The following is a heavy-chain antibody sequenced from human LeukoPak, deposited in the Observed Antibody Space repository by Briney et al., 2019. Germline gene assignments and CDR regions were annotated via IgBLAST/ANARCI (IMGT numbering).Heavy chain of an antibody. CDR1: GFTVINNF. Sequence: GGSPRLSCAASGFTVINNFMSWVRQAPGKGLQWVSDIYKDGTINYADSVKGRFTISRHNSRNTVYLEMNSLRVDDTAIYYCATEGGLGYCSTTSCGLLDWGQGPLVTVSS. J-gene: IGHJ4*02. D-gene: IGHD2-2*01. V-gene: IGHV3-53*04. CDR3: ATEGGLGYCSTTSCGLLD. CDR2: IYKDGTI.